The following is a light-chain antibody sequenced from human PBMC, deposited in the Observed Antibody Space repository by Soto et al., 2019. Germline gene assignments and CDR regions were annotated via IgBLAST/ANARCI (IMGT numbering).Light chain of an antibody. J-gene: IGKJ4*01. CDR2: GAS. Sequence: THSPFTLSVSPLYTATLSCMSSQSVSSSYLAWYQQKPGQAPRLVISGASSRATGIPDRFSGSGSGTDFTLTISRLEPEDFAVYYCQQYGSSPLTFGGGTKVDIK. CDR1: QSVSSSY. V-gene: IGKV3-20*01. CDR3: QQYGSSPLT.